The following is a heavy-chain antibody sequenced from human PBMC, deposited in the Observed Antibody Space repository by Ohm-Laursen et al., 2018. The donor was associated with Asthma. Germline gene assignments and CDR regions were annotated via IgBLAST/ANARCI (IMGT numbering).Heavy chain of an antibody. CDR1: GYTFTSYG. CDR2: ISAYNGNT. J-gene: IGHJ6*02. D-gene: IGHD5-18*01. Sequence: SVKVSCKASGYTFTSYGISWVRQAPGQGLEWMGWISAYNGNTNYAQKLQGRVTVTTDTSTSTAYMELRSLRSDDTAVYYCARALSHTAAMVTEYYYYGMDVWGQGTTVTVSS. CDR3: ARALSHTAAMVTEYYYYGMDV. V-gene: IGHV1-18*01.